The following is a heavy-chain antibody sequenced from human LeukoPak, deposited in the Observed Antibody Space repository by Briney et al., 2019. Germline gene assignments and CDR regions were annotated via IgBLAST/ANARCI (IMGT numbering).Heavy chain of an antibody. J-gene: IGHJ4*02. CDR2: IRNKANSYGT. V-gene: IGHV3-72*01. D-gene: IGHD1-26*01. CDR1: GFSFSDHY. Sequence: GGSLRLSCAASGFSFSDHYMDWVRLAPGKGLEWVGRIRNKANSYGTEYAASVKGRFSISRDDSKDSLYLQMNSLRSEDTALYYCTRVRLGAATRYFDYWGQGTLVTVSS. CDR3: TRVRLGAATRYFDY.